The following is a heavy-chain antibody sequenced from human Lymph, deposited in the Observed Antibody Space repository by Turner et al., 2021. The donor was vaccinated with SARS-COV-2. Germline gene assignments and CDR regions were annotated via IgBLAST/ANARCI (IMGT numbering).Heavy chain of an antibody. CDR1: GGSISSSSHY. CDR3: ARLVRRAEYYFDY. D-gene: IGHD3-10*01. CDR2: IYYSGSN. Sequence: QLQLQESGPGLVKPSETLSLTCNVSGGSISSSSHYWGWIRQPPGRGLEWIGHIYYSGSNYYNPSLKSRVTISVDTSKNQFALKLSSVTAADTAVYYCARLVRRAEYYFDYWGQGTLVTVSS. J-gene: IGHJ4*02. V-gene: IGHV4-39*01.